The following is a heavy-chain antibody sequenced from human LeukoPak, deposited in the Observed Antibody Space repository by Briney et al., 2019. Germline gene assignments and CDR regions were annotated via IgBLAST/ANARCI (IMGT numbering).Heavy chain of an antibody. D-gene: IGHD3-22*01. CDR2: INAGNGNT. CDR3: ARGTMTNFDYYYYMDV. CDR1: GYSFTGHY. Sequence: ASVKVSCKASGYSFTGHYIHWVRQAPGQGLEWMGWINAGNGNTKYSQEFQGRVTITRDTSASTAYMELSSLRSEDMAVYYCARGTMTNFDYYYYMDVWGKGTTVTVSS. J-gene: IGHJ6*03. V-gene: IGHV1-3*03.